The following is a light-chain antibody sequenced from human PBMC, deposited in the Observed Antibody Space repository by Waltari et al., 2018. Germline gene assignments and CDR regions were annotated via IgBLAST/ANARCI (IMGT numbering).Light chain of an antibody. CDR3: QQYNNWPIT. Sequence: EKVMTQSPATLSVSPGERATLSCRASQSVSSNLAWYQQKPGQAPRRLIYGASTRATGIPARFSGSGSGTEFTLTISSLQSEDFAVYYCQQYNNWPITFGQGTRLEIK. J-gene: IGKJ5*01. CDR1: QSVSSN. V-gene: IGKV3-15*01. CDR2: GAS.